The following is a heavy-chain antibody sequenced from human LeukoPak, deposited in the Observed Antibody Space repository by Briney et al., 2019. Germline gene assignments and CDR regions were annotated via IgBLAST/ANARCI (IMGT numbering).Heavy chain of an antibody. CDR2: INHSGST. D-gene: IGHD1-26*01. J-gene: IGHJ4*02. Sequence: SETLSLTCAVYGGSFSGYYRSWIRQPPGKGLEWIGEINHSGSTNYNPSLKSRVTISVDTSKNQFSLKLSSVTAADTAVYYCARVNGSGRSAWPDYWGQGTLVTVSS. CDR3: ARVNGSGRSAWPDY. V-gene: IGHV4-34*01. CDR1: GGSFSGYY.